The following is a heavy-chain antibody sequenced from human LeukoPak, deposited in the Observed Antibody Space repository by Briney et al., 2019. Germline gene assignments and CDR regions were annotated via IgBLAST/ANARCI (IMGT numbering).Heavy chain of an antibody. V-gene: IGHV3-30*02. CDR2: IRYDGSNK. CDR1: GLIFSNYG. D-gene: IGHD2-2*01. Sequence: GGSLRLSCAASGLIFSNYGMHWVRQAPGKGLEWVAFIRYDGSNKYYVDSVKGRFIISRDNSKNTLCLQMNSLRPEDTAVYYCAKIGYCSSASCLGDTFEIWGQGTVVTVSS. J-gene: IGHJ3*02. CDR3: AKIGYCSSASCLGDTFEI.